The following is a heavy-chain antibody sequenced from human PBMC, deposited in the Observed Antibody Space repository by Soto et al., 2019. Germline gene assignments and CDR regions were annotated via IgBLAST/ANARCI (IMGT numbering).Heavy chain of an antibody. D-gene: IGHD1-7*01. J-gene: IGHJ5*02. Sequence: SETLSLTCAVYGGSFSAYYWSWVRQPPGKGLEWIGEINHSGSTNYNPSLKSRVTISVDTSKNQFSLKLSSVTAADTAVYYCGRGLVLGITGTTGVYYNWFDPWGQGTLVTVPQ. V-gene: IGHV4-34*01. CDR1: GGSFSAYY. CDR2: INHSGST. CDR3: GRGLVLGITGTTGVYYNWFDP.